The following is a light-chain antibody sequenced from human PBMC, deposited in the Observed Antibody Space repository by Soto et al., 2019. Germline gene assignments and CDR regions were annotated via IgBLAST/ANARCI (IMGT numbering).Light chain of an antibody. J-gene: IGLJ2*01. Sequence: QSALTQPASVSGSPGQSITLSCTGTSSDVGGSTYVSWYQQHPGKVPKLMIYDVTKRPSGVSIRFSGSKSGNTASLAISGLRADDEADYYCASYTTSNTLKFGGGTKLTVL. CDR1: SSDVGGSTY. CDR3: ASYTTSNTLK. V-gene: IGLV2-14*03. CDR2: DVT.